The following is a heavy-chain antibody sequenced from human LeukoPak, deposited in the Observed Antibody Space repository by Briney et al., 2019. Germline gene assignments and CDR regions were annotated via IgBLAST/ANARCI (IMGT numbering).Heavy chain of an antibody. CDR2: INPNSGGT. J-gene: IGHJ3*02. D-gene: IGHD3-10*01. CDR1: GYTFTDYY. CDR3: ARSYGSGRRDAFDI. V-gene: IGHV1-2*02. Sequence: ASVKVSCKASGYTFTDYYIHWVRQAPGQGLQWMGYINPNSGGTNSAHKSQGRVTMTRDTSISTAYMELTRLSSDDTAVYYCARSYGSGRRDAFDIWGQGTMVTVSS.